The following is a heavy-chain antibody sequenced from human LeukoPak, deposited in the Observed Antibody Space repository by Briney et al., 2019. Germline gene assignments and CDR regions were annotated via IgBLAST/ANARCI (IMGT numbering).Heavy chain of an antibody. CDR1: GGSISSYY. CDR2: VYYSGST. V-gene: IGHV4-59*01. J-gene: IGHJ5*02. CDR3: ARYYYGSGAEAPFDP. D-gene: IGHD3-10*01. Sequence: SETLSLTCTVSGGSISSYYRSWIRQSPGKGLEWIGYVYYSGSTNYNPSLKSRVTISADTSKNQFSLKLSSVTAADTAVYYCARYYYGSGAEAPFDPWGQGTLVTVSS.